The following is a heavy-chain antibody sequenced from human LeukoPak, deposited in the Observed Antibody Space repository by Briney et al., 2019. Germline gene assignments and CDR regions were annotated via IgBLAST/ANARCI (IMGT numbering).Heavy chain of an antibody. CDR1: GGSISSYY. CDR2: IYYSGST. V-gene: IGHV4-59*01. Sequence: SETLSLTCTVSGGSISSYYWSWIRQPPGKGLEWIGYIYYSGSTNYNPSLKSRVTISVDTSKNQLSLKLSSVTAADTAVYYCARAAREMATTPDFDYWGQGTLVTVSS. D-gene: IGHD5-24*01. J-gene: IGHJ4*02. CDR3: ARAAREMATTPDFDY.